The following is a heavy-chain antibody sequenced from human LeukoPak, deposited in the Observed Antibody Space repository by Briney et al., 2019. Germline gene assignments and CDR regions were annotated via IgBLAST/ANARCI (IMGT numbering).Heavy chain of an antibody. D-gene: IGHD3-22*01. CDR2: IIPIFGTA. V-gene: IGHV1-69*13. J-gene: IGHJ4*02. CDR1: GGTFSSYA. Sequence: ASVKVSCKAFGGTFSSYAISWVRQAPGQGLEWMGGIIPIFGTANYAQKFQGRVTITADESTSTAYMELSSLRSEDTAVYYCARDYDQYYYDSGKFGYWGQGTLVTVSS. CDR3: ARDYDQYYYDSGKFGY.